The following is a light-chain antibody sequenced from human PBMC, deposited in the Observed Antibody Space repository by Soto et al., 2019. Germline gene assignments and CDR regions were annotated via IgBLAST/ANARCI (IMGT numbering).Light chain of an antibody. CDR3: QQSYSAPRT. Sequence: DIQMTQSPSSLPASVGDRISITCRASQGIGTYLSWYQQKPGKAPKLLIYGASNLQSGVPSRFSGSGSETGFTLTISSLQPEAFETSYCQQSYSAPRTFGQGTKGDIK. CDR1: QGIGTY. V-gene: IGKV1-39*01. CDR2: GAS. J-gene: IGKJ2*01.